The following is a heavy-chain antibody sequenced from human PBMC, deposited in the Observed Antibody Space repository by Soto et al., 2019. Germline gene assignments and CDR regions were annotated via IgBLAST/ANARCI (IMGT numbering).Heavy chain of an antibody. D-gene: IGHD6-25*01. V-gene: IGHV4-61*01. CDR1: GGSVSSGSYY. CDR3: ARGGSSVSPIDY. Sequence: SETLSLTCTVSGGSVSSGSYYWSWIRQPPGKGLEWIGYIYYSGSTNYNPSLKSRVTISVDTSKNQFSLKLSSVTAADTAVYYCARGGSSVSPIDYWGQGTLVTVSS. J-gene: IGHJ4*02. CDR2: IYYSGST.